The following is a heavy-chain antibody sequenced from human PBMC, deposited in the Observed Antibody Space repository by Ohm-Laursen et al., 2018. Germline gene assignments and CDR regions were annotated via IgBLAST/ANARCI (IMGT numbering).Heavy chain of an antibody. D-gene: IGHD4/OR15-4a*01. CDR2: ISWNSGNI. V-gene: IGHV3-9*01. Sequence: SLRLSCAASGFTFEDYGMHWVRQAPGKGLEWVSGISWNSGNIAYADSVKGRFTISRDNARNSLYLQMDSLRAEDTAVYYCARVSNYPRKDFQHWGQGTLVTVSS. CDR3: ARVSNYPRKDFQH. CDR1: GFTFEDYG. J-gene: IGHJ1*01.